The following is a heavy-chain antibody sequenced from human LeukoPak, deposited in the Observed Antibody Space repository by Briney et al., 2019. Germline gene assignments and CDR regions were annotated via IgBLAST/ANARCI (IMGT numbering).Heavy chain of an antibody. V-gene: IGHV3-7*03. D-gene: IGHD2-21*02. J-gene: IGHJ4*02. CDR1: GFTFSSYW. CDR2: IKQDGSDK. CDR3: ARDGDGCDY. Sequence: GGSLRLPCAASGFTFSSYWMTWVRQAPGKGLEWVANIKQDGSDKYYVDSVKGRFTISRDNAKNSLYLQMNSLRAEDTAVYYCARDGDGCDYWGQGTLVTVSS.